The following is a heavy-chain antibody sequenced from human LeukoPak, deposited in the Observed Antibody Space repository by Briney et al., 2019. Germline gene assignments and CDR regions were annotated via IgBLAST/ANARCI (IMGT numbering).Heavy chain of an antibody. CDR1: GFTFNSYW. D-gene: IGHD3-10*01. V-gene: IGHV3-7*01. CDR2: IKQGGSEK. CDR3: ARDTIWFGEPTPTWFDP. Sequence: GGSLRLSCAASGFTFNSYWMSWVRQAPGKGLEWVANIKQGGSEKYYVDSVKGRFTISRDNARKSLFLQLNSLRAEDTAVYYCARDTIWFGEPTPTWFDPRGQGTRVTVSS. J-gene: IGHJ5*02.